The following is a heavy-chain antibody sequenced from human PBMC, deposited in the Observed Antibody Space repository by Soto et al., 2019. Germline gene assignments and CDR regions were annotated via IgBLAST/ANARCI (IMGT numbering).Heavy chain of an antibody. Sequence: EVQLVESGGGLIQPGGSLRLSCAASGFTVSSNYMSWVRQAPGRGLEWVSAIYSSGSTYYADSVKGRFTISRYSSKNTLHLQMNSLRAEDTAVYYCARVNVVVVAATVEYEYSFDYLGQGPLVTVSS. CDR2: IYSSGST. J-gene: IGHJ4*02. V-gene: IGHV3-53*01. CDR3: ARVNVVVVAATVEYEYSFDY. D-gene: IGHD2-15*01. CDR1: GFTVSSNY.